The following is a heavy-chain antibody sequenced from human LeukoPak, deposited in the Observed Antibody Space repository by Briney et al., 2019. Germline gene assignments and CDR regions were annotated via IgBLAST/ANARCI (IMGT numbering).Heavy chain of an antibody. CDR1: GGSISSYY. CDR2: IYYSGYT. J-gene: IGHJ4*02. CDR3: ARAVGITTALFDY. D-gene: IGHD1-26*01. V-gene: IGHV4-4*07. Sequence: SETLSLTCTVSGGSISSYYWSWIRQPAGKGLEWIGRIYYSGYTNYKSSLKSRVTILVDTSKNQFSLKLSSVTAADTAVYYCARAVGITTALFDYWGQGTLVTVSS.